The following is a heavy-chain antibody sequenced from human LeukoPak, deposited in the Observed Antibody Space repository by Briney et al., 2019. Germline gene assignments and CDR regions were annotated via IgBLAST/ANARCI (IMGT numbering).Heavy chain of an antibody. CDR3: AQYSSTYNWFDP. Sequence: SGPTLVNPTQTLTLTCTFSGFSLSTGGVGVGWIRQPPGKALEWLALIYWDDNKRYIPSLKSRLTITKDTSKNQVVLTMTNMDPVDTATYYCAQYSSTYNWFDPRGQGTLVTVSS. V-gene: IGHV2-5*02. CDR1: GFSLSTGGVG. D-gene: IGHD6-13*01. J-gene: IGHJ5*02. CDR2: IYWDDNK.